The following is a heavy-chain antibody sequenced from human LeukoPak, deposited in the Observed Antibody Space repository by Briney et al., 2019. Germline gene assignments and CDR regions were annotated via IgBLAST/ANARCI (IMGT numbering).Heavy chain of an antibody. J-gene: IGHJ6*04. CDR1: GFTFNNYW. CDR3: ARGNVGMDV. Sequence: QAGGSLRLSCAASGFTFNNYWMHWVRQAPGKGLVWVSRVNNDETITSFADSVQGRFTISRGNAKNTLYLQMNSLRAEDTAVYFCARGNVGMDVWGKGTTVTVSS. V-gene: IGHV3-74*01. CDR2: VNNDETIT.